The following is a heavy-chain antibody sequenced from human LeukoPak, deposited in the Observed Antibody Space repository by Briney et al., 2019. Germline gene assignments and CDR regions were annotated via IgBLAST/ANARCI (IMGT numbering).Heavy chain of an antibody. Sequence: EGSLRLSCAASGYTFSSYSMNWVRQAPGKGLEWVSYISSSSSTIYYADSVKGRFTISRDNAKNSLYLQMNSLRAEDTAVYYCARETTYYDILTGYYGGRPLDYWGQGTLVTVSS. V-gene: IGHV3-48*01. CDR2: ISSSSSTI. CDR3: ARETTYYDILTGYYGGRPLDY. CDR1: GYTFSSYS. J-gene: IGHJ4*02. D-gene: IGHD3-9*01.